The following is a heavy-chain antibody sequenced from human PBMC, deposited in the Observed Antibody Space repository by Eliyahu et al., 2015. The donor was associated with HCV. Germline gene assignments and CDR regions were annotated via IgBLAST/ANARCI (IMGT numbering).Heavy chain of an antibody. CDR2: ITASGSTP. CDR3: VKDQSVGRGYFYGLAFDS. Sequence: PGKGLEWVASITASGSTPYYGESVTDRFTISRDNSKNMLFLQMHSLSADDTALYYCVKDQSVGRGYFYGLAFDSWGQGTLVTVSS. J-gene: IGHJ4*02. V-gene: IGHV3-23*01. D-gene: IGHD2-2*03.